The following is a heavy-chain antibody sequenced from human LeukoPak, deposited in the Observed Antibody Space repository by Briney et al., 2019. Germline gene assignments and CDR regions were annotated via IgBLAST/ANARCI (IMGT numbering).Heavy chain of an antibody. CDR3: ARHGPAGYSYGYDWFDP. CDR2: ISAYNGNT. CDR1: GYTFTSYG. V-gene: IGHV1-18*01. J-gene: IGHJ5*02. D-gene: IGHD5-18*01. Sequence: ASVKVSCKASGYTFTSYGISWVRQAPGQGLEWRGWISAYNGNTNYAQKLQGRVTMTTDTSTSTAYMELRSLRSDDTAVYYCARHGPAGYSYGYDWFDPWGQGTLVTVSS.